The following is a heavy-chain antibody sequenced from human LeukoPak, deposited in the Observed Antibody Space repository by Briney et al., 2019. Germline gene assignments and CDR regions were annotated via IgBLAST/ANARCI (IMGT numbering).Heavy chain of an antibody. Sequence: PGGSLRLSCAASGFTLSSYWMSWVRQAPGKGLEWVANIHEDGSVRNYVDSVKGRFTISRDNARNSVYLQLNSLRAEDTALYYCARGRGWVDHWGQGTRVTVSS. V-gene: IGHV3-7*01. CDR3: ARGRGWVDH. CDR1: GFTLSSYW. J-gene: IGHJ4*02. D-gene: IGHD3-16*01. CDR2: IHEDGSVR.